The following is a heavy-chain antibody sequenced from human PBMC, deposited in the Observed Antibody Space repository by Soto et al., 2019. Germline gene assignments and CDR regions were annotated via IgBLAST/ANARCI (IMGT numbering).Heavy chain of an antibody. J-gene: IGHJ3*02. CDR3: ASPIGGSYNAFDI. Sequence: GASVKVSCQASGYTFISYYMHWVRQAPGQGLQWMGIINPSGSITTYAQKFQGRVTMTRDTSTSTVYMELSSLTSDDTAVYYCASPIGGSYNAFDIWGQGTMVTVSS. CDR1: GYTFISYY. CDR2: INPSGSIT. D-gene: IGHD1-26*01. V-gene: IGHV1-46*01.